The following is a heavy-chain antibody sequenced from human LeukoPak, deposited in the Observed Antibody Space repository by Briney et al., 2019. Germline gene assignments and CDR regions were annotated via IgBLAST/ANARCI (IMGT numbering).Heavy chain of an antibody. Sequence: SQTLSLTCAVSGGSISSGGYSWSWIRQPPGKGLEWIGYIYHSGSTNYNPSLKSRITISVDKSKNQFSLKLSSVTAADTAVYYCARAEGIALARIDYWGQGTLVTVSS. CDR3: ARAEGIALARIDY. D-gene: IGHD6-13*01. CDR1: GGSISSGGYS. J-gene: IGHJ4*02. V-gene: IGHV4-30-2*01. CDR2: IYHSGST.